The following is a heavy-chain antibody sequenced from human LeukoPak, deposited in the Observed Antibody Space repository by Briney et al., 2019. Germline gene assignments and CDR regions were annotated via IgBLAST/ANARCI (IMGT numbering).Heavy chain of an antibody. J-gene: IGHJ6*02. CDR2: FDPEDGET. CDR3: ATVKFSYSNYYYGMDV. D-gene: IGHD4-11*01. Sequence: ASVKVCCKVSGYTLTELSMHWVRQAPGKGLEWMGGFDPEDGETIYAQKFQGRVTMTEDTSTDTAYMELSSLRSEDTAVYYCATVKFSYSNYYYGMDVWGQGTTVTVSS. CDR1: GYTLTELS. V-gene: IGHV1-24*01.